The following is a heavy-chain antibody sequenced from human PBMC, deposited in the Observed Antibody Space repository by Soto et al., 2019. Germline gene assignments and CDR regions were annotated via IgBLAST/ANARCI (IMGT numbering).Heavy chain of an antibody. V-gene: IGHV3-30*03. D-gene: IGHD1-1*01. CDR3: ARTGTTAPTSKHFYGLDV. J-gene: IGHJ6*02. Sequence: LRLSFLVSGFTFSSYAMHWVRRAPGKGLEWVAIISDDGRNKYYEDSMKGRFTISRDNSKNTLYLQVNSLRAEDTAVYYCARTGTTAPTSKHFYGLDVWGQGTTVTVSS. CDR2: ISDDGRNK. CDR1: GFTFSSYA.